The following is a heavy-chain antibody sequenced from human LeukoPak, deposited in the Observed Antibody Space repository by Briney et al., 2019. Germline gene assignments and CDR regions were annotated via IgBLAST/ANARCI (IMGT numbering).Heavy chain of an antibody. D-gene: IGHD6-19*01. J-gene: IGHJ5*02. CDR3: ARSPTAYSSGWYFWFDP. Sequence: ASVKVSCKASGYTFTSYAMHWARQAPGQRLEWMGWINAGNGNTKYSQKFQGRVTITRDTSASTAYMELSSLRSEDTAVYYCARSPTAYSSGWYFWFDPWGQGTLVTVSS. V-gene: IGHV1-3*01. CDR2: INAGNGNT. CDR1: GYTFTSYA.